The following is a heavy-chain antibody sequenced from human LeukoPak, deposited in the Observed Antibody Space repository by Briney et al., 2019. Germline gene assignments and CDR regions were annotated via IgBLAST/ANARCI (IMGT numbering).Heavy chain of an antibody. V-gene: IGHV3-7*01. CDR2: IKQDGSDK. CDR1: GFTFSNYW. Sequence: GGSLRLSCAASGFTFSNYWMSWVRQAPGKGLEWVANIKQDGSDKYYVDSVKGRFTISRDNAKNSLYLQMNSLRAEDTAVYYCARQDYYFEYWGQGTLVTVSS. J-gene: IGHJ4*02. CDR3: ARQDYYFEY.